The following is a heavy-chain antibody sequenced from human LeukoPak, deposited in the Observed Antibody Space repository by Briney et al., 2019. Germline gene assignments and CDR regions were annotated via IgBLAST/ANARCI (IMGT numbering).Heavy chain of an antibody. J-gene: IGHJ3*02. D-gene: IGHD3-22*01. CDR1: GFTFSSYG. CDR2: IRYDGSNK. V-gene: IGHV3-30*02. CDR3: ARDGVPYDSSGPSAAGAFDI. Sequence: PGGSLRLSCAASGFTFSSYGMHWVRQAPGKGLEWVAFIRYDGSNKYYADSVKGRFTISRDNSKNTLYLQMNSLRAEDTAVYYCARDGVPYDSSGPSAAGAFDIWGQGTMVTVSS.